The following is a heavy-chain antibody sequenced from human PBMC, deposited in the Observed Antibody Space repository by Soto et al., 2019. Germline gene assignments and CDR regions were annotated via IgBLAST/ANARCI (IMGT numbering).Heavy chain of an antibody. CDR3: ARGSTAYYFDY. D-gene: IGHD2-21*02. CDR1: GYSFTTYW. J-gene: IGHJ4*02. V-gene: IGHV5-51*01. Sequence: GESLKISCKGSGYSFTTYWIGWVRQMPGKGLEWMGMIYPGDADTRYSPSFQGQVTISADKSITAAYLQWSSLKASDTAIYYCARGSTAYYFDYWGQGTQVTVSS. CDR2: IYPGDADT.